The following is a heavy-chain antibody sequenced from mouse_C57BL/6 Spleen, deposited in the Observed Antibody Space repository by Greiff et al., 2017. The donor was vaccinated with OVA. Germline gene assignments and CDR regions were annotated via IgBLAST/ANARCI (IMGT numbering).Heavy chain of an antibody. CDR3: ARTIAAVVATDYAMGD. CDR2: IYPGDGDT. Sequence: QVQLKESGAELAKPGASVKLSCKASGYAFSSYWMNWVKQRPGKGLEWIGQIYPGDGDTNYNGKFKGKATLTADKSSSTAYMQLSSLTSEDSAVYFCARTIAAVVATDYAMGDWGQGASVTVAS. CDR1: GYAFSSYW. D-gene: IGHD1-1*01. V-gene: IGHV1-80*01. J-gene: IGHJ4*01.